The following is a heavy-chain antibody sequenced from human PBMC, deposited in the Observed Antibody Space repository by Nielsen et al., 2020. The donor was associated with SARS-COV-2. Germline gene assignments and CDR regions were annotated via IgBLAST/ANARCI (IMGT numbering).Heavy chain of an antibody. V-gene: IGHV1-2*06. CDR1: GYTFTGYY. CDR2: INPSSGGT. CDR3: ARGPRVVVASNWFDP. Sequence: ASVKVSCKASGYTFTGYYMHWVRQAPGQGLEWMGRINPSSGGTNYAQKFQGRVTMTRDTSISTAYMELSRLRSDDTAVYYCARGPRVVVASNWFDPWGQGTLVTVSS. D-gene: IGHD2-15*01. J-gene: IGHJ5*02.